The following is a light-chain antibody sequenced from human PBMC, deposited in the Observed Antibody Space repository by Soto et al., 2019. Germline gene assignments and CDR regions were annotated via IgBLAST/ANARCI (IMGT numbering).Light chain of an antibody. Sequence: QYALTQPASVSGSPGQSITISCTGTSSDVGSHNLVSWYQQHPGQAPKLVIYEVSKRPLGVSARFSASKSGNTASLTISGLQAEDEADYYCCSYGGSRAVFGGGTQLTVL. V-gene: IGLV2-23*02. J-gene: IGLJ7*01. CDR3: CSYGGSRAV. CDR2: EVS. CDR1: SSDVGSHNL.